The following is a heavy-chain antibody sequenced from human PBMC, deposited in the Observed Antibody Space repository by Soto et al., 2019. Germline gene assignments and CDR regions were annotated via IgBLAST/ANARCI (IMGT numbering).Heavy chain of an antibody. CDR3: ARTMYDSSGYYSAGLDY. V-gene: IGHV5-10-1*01. D-gene: IGHD3-22*01. CDR2: IDPSDSYT. Sequence: GESLKISCKGSGYSFTSYWISWVRQMPGKGLEWMGRIDPSDSYTNYSPSFQGHVTISADKSISTAYLQWSSLKASDTAMYYCARTMYDSSGYYSAGLDYWGQGTLVTVSS. J-gene: IGHJ4*02. CDR1: GYSFTSYW.